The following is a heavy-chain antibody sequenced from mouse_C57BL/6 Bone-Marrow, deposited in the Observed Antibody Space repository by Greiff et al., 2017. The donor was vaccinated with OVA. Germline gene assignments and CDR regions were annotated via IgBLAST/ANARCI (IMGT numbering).Heavy chain of an antibody. CDR2: ISSGGSYT. J-gene: IGHJ4*01. V-gene: IGHV5-6*01. Sequence: EVMLVESGGDLVKPGGSLKLSCAASGFTFSSYGMSWVRQTPDKRLEWVATISSGGSYTYYPASVKGRFTISRDNAKNTLYLQMSSLKSEDTAMYYCAYLLHFRAMDYWGQGTAVTVSS. CDR1: GFTFSSYG. CDR3: AYLLHFRAMDY. D-gene: IGHD3-2*02.